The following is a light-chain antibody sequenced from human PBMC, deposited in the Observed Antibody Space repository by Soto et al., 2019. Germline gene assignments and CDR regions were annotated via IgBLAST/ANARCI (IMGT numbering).Light chain of an antibody. Sequence: QSVLTQPPSASGTPGQRVTISCSGSSSNIGINTVNWYQQFPGTAPKLLIYRTNQRPSGVPDRFSGSKSGTSGSLAISGLQSEDEADYYCSAWDDSLNGPVFGGGTKLTVL. CDR3: SAWDDSLNGPV. J-gene: IGLJ2*01. CDR1: SSNIGINT. CDR2: RTN. V-gene: IGLV1-44*01.